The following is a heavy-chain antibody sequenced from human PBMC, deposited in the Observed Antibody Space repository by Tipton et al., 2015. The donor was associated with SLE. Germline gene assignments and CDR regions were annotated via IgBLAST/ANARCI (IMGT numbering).Heavy chain of an antibody. CDR1: GGSFSGYY. D-gene: IGHD2-2*01. J-gene: IGHJ5*02. V-gene: IGHV4-34*01. CDR3: AIRRGSYCSSTSCPVGFDP. Sequence: TLSLTCAVYGGSFSGYYWSWIRQPPGKGLEWIGEINHSGSTNYNPSLKSRVTISVDTSKNQFSLKLSSVTAADTAVYYCAIRRGSYCSSTSCPVGFDPWGQGNLVTVSS. CDR2: INHSGST.